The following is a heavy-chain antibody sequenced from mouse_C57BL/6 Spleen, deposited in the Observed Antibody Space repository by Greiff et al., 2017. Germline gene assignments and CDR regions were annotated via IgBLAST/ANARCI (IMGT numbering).Heavy chain of an antibody. V-gene: IGHV14-4*01. CDR2: IDPENGDT. CDR1: GFNIKDDY. J-gene: IGHJ3*01. CDR3: TPIHVSLREAY. Sequence: EVQLQQSGAELVRPGASVKLSCTASGFNIKDDYMHWVKQRPEQGLEWIGWIDPENGDTEYASKFQGKATITADTSSNTAYLQLSSLTSEDTAVXYCTPIHVSLREAYWGQGTLVTVSA. D-gene: IGHD2-12*01.